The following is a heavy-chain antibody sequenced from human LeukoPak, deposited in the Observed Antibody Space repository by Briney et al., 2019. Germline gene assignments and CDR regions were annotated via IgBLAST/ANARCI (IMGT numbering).Heavy chain of an antibody. J-gene: IGHJ4*02. V-gene: IGHV1-69*05. CDR1: GGTFSSYA. D-gene: IGHD3-10*01. Sequence: SVKVSCKASGGTFSSYAISWVQQAPGQGLEWMGRIIPIFGTANYAQKFQGRVTITTDESTSTAYMELSSLRSEDTAVYYCARVYYGSGRPTDYWGQGTLVTVSS. CDR3: ARVYYGSGRPTDY. CDR2: IIPIFGTA.